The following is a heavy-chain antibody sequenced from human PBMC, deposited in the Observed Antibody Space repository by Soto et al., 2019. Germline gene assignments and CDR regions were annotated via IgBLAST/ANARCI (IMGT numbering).Heavy chain of an antibody. Sequence: ASVKVSCKASGGTFSSYAISWVRQAPGQGLEWMGGIIPIFGTANYAQKFQGRVTITADESTSTAYMELSSLRSEDTAVYYCARDRRYCSGGSCYSEGFDYWGQGTLVTVSS. CDR3: ARDRRYCSGGSCYSEGFDY. CDR2: IIPIFGTA. D-gene: IGHD2-15*01. V-gene: IGHV1-69*13. J-gene: IGHJ4*02. CDR1: GGTFSSYA.